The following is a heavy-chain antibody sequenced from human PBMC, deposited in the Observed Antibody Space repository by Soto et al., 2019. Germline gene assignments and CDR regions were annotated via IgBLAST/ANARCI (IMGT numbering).Heavy chain of an antibody. Sequence: SVKVSCKASGGTFSSYAISWVRQAPGQGLEWMGGIISIFGTANYAQKFQGRVTITADESTSTAYMELSSLRSEDTAVYYCARVTLEGGHDAFDIWGQGTMVTVSS. D-gene: IGHD1-1*01. CDR2: IISIFGTA. V-gene: IGHV1-69*13. CDR1: GGTFSSYA. J-gene: IGHJ3*02. CDR3: ARVTLEGGHDAFDI.